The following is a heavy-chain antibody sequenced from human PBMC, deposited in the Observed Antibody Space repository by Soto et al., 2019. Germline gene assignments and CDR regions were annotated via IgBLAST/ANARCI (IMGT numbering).Heavy chain of an antibody. CDR1: GFTFSSYG. V-gene: IGHV3-33*01. Sequence: QVQLVESGGGVVQPGRSLRLSCAASGFTFSSYGMHWVRQAPGKGLAWVAVIWYDGSNKYYADSVKGRFTISRDNSKNTLYLQMNSLRAEDTAVYYCARDGGDVDTAMAADYWGQGTLVTVSS. J-gene: IGHJ4*02. CDR3: ARDGGDVDTAMAADY. CDR2: IWYDGSNK. D-gene: IGHD5-18*01.